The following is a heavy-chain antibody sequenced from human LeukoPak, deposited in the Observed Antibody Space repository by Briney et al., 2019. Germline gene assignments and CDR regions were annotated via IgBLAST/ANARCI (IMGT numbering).Heavy chain of an antibody. J-gene: IGHJ4*02. CDR2: IYSGGST. V-gene: IGHV3-66*02. D-gene: IGHD1-7*01. Sequence: GGSLRLSCAASGFTVSSNYMSWVRQAPGKGLEWVSVIYSGGSTYYADSVKGRFTISRDDSKNTLYLQMNSLRAEDTAVYYCATQVTATNPNDYWGQGTLVTVSS. CDR1: GFTVSSNY. CDR3: ATQVTATNPNDY.